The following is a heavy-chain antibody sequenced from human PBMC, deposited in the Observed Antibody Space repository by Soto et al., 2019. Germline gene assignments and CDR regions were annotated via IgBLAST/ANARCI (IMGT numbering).Heavy chain of an antibody. D-gene: IGHD2-2*01. CDR2: IINDGSDE. J-gene: IGHJ3*02. CDR3: ARDDARPENGLDM. V-gene: IGHV3-33*05. CDR1: GFTFSNYG. Sequence: QVQLVESGGGVVQPGRSLRLSCAASGFTFSNYGMHWVRQAPGKGLEWLAVIINDGSDEKYGDSVKGRVTISRDNSKNTLYLQINNLRVEDTAVYYCARDDARPENGLDMWGQGTVVTVSS.